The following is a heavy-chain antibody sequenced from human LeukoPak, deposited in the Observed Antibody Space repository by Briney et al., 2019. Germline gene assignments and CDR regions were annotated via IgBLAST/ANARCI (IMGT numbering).Heavy chain of an antibody. D-gene: IGHD6-13*01. Sequence: PGGSLRLSCAASGFTFNNYAMSWVRQAPGKGLEWVSSIRGSDRGTYYADSARGRFTISRDNSKNTVYLEMNSLRAEDTAVYYCAKDPLSGSSWYYFDYWGQGTLVTVSS. J-gene: IGHJ4*02. CDR2: IRGSDRGT. CDR1: GFTFNNYA. V-gene: IGHV3-23*01. CDR3: AKDPLSGSSWYYFDY.